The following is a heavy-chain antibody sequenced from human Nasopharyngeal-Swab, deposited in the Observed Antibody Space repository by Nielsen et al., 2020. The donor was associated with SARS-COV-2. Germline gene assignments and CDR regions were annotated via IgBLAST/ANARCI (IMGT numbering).Heavy chain of an antibody. CDR1: GGSISSSSYY. CDR2: IYYSGST. Sequence: SETLSLTCTVSGGSISSSSYYWGWIRQPPGKGLEWIGSIYYSGSTYYNPSLKSRVTISVDTSKNQFSLKLSSVTAADTAVYYCARHVRQLKGSFDYWGQGTLVTVSS. D-gene: IGHD6-6*01. J-gene: IGHJ4*02. V-gene: IGHV4-39*01. CDR3: ARHVRQLKGSFDY.